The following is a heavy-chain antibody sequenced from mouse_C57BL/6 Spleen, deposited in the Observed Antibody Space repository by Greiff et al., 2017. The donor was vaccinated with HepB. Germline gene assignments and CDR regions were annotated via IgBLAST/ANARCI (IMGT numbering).Heavy chain of an antibody. CDR1: GYTFTSYW. CDR3: ARWEWFAY. J-gene: IGHJ3*01. CDR2: IYPGSGST. D-gene: IGHD4-1*01. V-gene: IGHV1-55*01. Sequence: QVQLLQPGAELVKPGASVKMSCTASGYTFTSYWITWVKQSPGQGLEWIGDIYPGSGSTNYNEKFKSKTTLTVDTTSSTACMQLSSLTSEGSAVYWCARWEWFAYWGQGTLVTVSA.